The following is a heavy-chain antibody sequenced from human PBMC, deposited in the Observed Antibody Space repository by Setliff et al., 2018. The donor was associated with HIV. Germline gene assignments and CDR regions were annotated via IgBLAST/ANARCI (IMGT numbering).Heavy chain of an antibody. J-gene: IGHJ4*02. D-gene: IGHD6-25*01. CDR1: GYTFTNYY. Sequence: ASVKVSCKASGYTFTNYYIHWVRQAPGQGLEWMGLIKLSSGGTKFAQKFLGRVTMTRDTSTNTAFMELRRLNSDDTATYFCVTSPGSFTSVDETEAGDYWGQGTLVTVSS. V-gene: IGHV1-2*02. CDR3: VTSPGSFTSVDETEAGDY. CDR2: IKLSSGGT.